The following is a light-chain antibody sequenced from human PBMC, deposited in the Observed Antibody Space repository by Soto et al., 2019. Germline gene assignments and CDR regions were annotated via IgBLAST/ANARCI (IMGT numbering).Light chain of an antibody. V-gene: IGLV2-14*01. CDR1: SSDVGCYNY. CDR2: EVS. Sequence: QSALTQPASGSGSPGQSITISFTGTSSDVGCYNYVSWYQQHPGKAPKLMIYEVSNRPSGVSNRISGSKSGNTASLSISGLEAQDEADYYCSSYTSSSSLAYVFGTGTKLTVL. CDR3: SSYTSSSSLAYV. J-gene: IGLJ1*01.